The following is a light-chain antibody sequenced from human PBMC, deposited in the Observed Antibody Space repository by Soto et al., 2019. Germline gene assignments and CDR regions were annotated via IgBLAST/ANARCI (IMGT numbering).Light chain of an antibody. CDR3: AAWDDSVNGPV. V-gene: IGLV2-14*01. CDR2: EVN. Sequence: QSVLTQPASVSGSPGQSITISCTGTSSDVGSYYYVSWYQQHPGTAPKLMISEVNKRPSGVSDRFSGSKSGTSASLAISGLQSEDEADYYCAAWDDSVNGPVFGGGTKVTVL. J-gene: IGLJ2*01. CDR1: SSDVGSYYY.